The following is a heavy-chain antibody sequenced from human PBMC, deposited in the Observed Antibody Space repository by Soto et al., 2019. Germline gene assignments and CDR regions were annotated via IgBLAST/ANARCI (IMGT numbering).Heavy chain of an antibody. Sequence: EVQLVESGGGLVQPGGSLRLSCAGTGFTFSTYWMHWVRQAPGKGLEWVSRIKTDGTITGYADSVKGRFTISRDNAKNTLYLQMNSLRAEDTAVYYCARGGVIVVSLDVWGQGTTVTVSS. V-gene: IGHV3-74*01. CDR1: GFTFSTYW. J-gene: IGHJ6*02. CDR2: IKTDGTIT. CDR3: ARGGVIVVSLDV. D-gene: IGHD3-22*01.